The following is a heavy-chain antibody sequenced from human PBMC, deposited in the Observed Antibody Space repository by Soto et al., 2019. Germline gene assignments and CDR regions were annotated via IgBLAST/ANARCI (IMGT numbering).Heavy chain of an antibody. D-gene: IGHD3-10*01. Sequence: GGSLRLSCAASGFTFSSYGMHWVRQAPGKGLEGVAVIWYDGSNKYYADSVKGRFTISRDNSKNTLYLQMNSLIAEDTAVYYCARDSGYMVRGVIILYYFDYWGQGTLVTVSS. CDR3: ARDSGYMVRGVIILYYFDY. J-gene: IGHJ4*02. V-gene: IGHV3-33*01. CDR2: IWYDGSNK. CDR1: GFTFSSYG.